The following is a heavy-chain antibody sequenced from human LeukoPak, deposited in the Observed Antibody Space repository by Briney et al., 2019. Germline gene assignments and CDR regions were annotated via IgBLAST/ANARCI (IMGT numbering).Heavy chain of an antibody. J-gene: IGHJ4*02. CDR3: ARGDRSGSYPDY. CDR2: IYTSGST. CDR1: GGSISSCY. D-gene: IGHD3-10*01. Sequence: ASETLSLTCTVSGGSISSCYWSWIRQPAGKGLEWIGRIYTSGSTNYNPSLKSRVTISVDTSKNQFSLTLSSVTAADTAVYYCARGDRSGSYPDYWGQGTLVTVSS. V-gene: IGHV4-4*07.